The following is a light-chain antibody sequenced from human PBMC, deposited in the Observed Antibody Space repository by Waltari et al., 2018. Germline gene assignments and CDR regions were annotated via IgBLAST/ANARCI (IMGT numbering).Light chain of an antibody. Sequence: DIVLPQSPATLSLSPGERSTLSCRASQNIRTSLAWYQQKPGQAPRLLISDASFRASGTPGRFSGSGSGTDFTLTISSLDPDDFAVYYCLQRSDWRLTFGQGTRLETK. CDR3: LQRSDWRLT. CDR1: QNIRTS. V-gene: IGKV3-11*01. CDR2: DAS. J-gene: IGKJ5*01.